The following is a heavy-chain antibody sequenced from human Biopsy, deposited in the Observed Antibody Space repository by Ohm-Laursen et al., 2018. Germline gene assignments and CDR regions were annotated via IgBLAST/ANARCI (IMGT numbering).Heavy chain of an antibody. Sequence: PSETLSLTCNVSGDSISTYYWSWIRQPPGKGLEWIGNFYYSGSTNYNPSLKSRITMSLDGSKSQVSLRMNSVTAADTAVYYCARARIKTSGVLIPETYYFDSWGQGTLVTVSS. CDR3: ARARIKTSGVLIPETYYFDS. CDR2: FYYSGST. J-gene: IGHJ4*02. CDR1: GDSISTYY. D-gene: IGHD3-3*01. V-gene: IGHV4-59*01.